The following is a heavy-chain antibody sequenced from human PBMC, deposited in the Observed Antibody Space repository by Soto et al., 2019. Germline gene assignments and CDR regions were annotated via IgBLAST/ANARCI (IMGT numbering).Heavy chain of an antibody. J-gene: IGHJ2*01. CDR1: GGSFSGYY. Sequence: SETLSLTCAVYGGSFSGYYWSWIRPPPGKGLEWIGEINHSGSTNYNPSLKSRVTISVDTSKNQFSLKLSSVTAADTAVYYCARGKYSGYDLTPHWYFDLWGRGTLVTVSS. CDR3: ARGKYSGYDLTPHWYFDL. CDR2: INHSGST. D-gene: IGHD5-12*01. V-gene: IGHV4-34*01.